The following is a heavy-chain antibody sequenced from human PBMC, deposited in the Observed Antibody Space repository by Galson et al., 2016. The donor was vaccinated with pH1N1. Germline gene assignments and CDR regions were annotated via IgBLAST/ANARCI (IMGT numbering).Heavy chain of an antibody. CDR2: INPDSGTT. D-gene: IGHD3-10*01. Sequence: SVKVSCKASGYNFVANYIHWVRQVPGQGLKWMGWINPDSGTTFLAHEFPGRVTMSRDTSLHTVHMEMNRLTSDDTATYYCARVTRGGSGFDFWGQGTLVTVSS. CDR3: ARVTRGGSGFDF. V-gene: IGHV1-2*07. J-gene: IGHJ4*02. CDR1: GYNFVANY.